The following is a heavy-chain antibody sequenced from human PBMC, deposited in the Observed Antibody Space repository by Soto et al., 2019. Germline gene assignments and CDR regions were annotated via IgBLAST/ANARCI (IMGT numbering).Heavy chain of an antibody. CDR3: ATGLYSSGCDY. CDR2: IWYDGSNK. CDR1: GFTFSSYG. Sequence: PGVSLRLSCAASGFTFSSYGMHWVRQAPGKGLEWVAVIWYDGSNKYYADSVKGRFTISRDNSKNTLYLQMNSLRAEDTAVYYCATGLYSSGCDYWGQGTLVTVSS. V-gene: IGHV3-33*08. D-gene: IGHD6-19*01. J-gene: IGHJ4*02.